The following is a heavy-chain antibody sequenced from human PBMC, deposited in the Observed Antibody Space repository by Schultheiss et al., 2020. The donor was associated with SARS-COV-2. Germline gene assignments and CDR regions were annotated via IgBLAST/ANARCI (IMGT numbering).Heavy chain of an antibody. CDR3: ARVWGLTLFSSSWYFDY. V-gene: IGHV3-74*01. J-gene: IGHJ4*02. CDR2: INADGSST. D-gene: IGHD6-13*01. CDR1: GFTVSSNY. Sequence: GGSLRLSCAASGFTVSSNYMRWVRQAPGKGPVWVSRINADGSSTTYADSVKGRFTISRDNAKNSLYLQMNSLRAEDTAVYYCARVWGLTLFSSSWYFDYWGQGTLVTVSS.